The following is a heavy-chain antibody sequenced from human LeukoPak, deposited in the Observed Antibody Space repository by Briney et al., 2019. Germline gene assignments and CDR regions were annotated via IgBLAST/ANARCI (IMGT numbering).Heavy chain of an antibody. Sequence: SVTVSCTSSVGTFIDYVISWVRQAPGQGLNWMGGISPLLGASKHTQNFHDRVTITADESTTTAYMELSDLRSADTAVYYCATYDVLTGFEYWGQGTLVTVSS. CDR3: ATYDVLTGFEY. V-gene: IGHV1-69*13. CDR1: VGTFIDYV. J-gene: IGHJ4*02. D-gene: IGHD3-9*01. CDR2: ISPLLGAS.